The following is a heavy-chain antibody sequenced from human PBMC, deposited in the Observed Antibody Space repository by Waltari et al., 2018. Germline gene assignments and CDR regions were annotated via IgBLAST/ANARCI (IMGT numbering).Heavy chain of an antibody. CDR3: ARRYYDYVWGSYHYYFDY. Sequence: QVQLQQWGPGLLRPSETLSLTCAVNGGSFSGSYWSWIRQPPGKGLEWIGEINHSGSTNYNPSLKSRVTISVDTSKNQFSLKLSSVTAADTAVYYCARRYYDYVWGSYHYYFDYWGQGTLVTVSS. J-gene: IGHJ4*02. V-gene: IGHV4-34*01. D-gene: IGHD3-16*02. CDR2: INHSGST. CDR1: GGSFSGSY.